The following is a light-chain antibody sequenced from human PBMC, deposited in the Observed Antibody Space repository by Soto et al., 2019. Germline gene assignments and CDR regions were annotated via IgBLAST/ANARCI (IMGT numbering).Light chain of an antibody. CDR2: GVS. V-gene: IGKV3-20*01. J-gene: IGKJ2*01. CDR1: QSISSSY. CDR3: QQYVTSPYI. Sequence: DIVLTQSPGTLSLSPGERATLSCRASQSISSSYLAWYQQKPGQAPRLLIHGVSTRATGIPDRFSGSGSGTDFTLTISRLDPEDFAVYYCQQYVTSPYIFGQGTKLEIK.